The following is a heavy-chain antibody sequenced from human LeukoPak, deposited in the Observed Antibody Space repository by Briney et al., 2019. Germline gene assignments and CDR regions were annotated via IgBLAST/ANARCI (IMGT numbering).Heavy chain of an antibody. Sequence: GGSLRLSCAASGFTFSSYAMSWVRQAPGKGLEWVSAISGSGGSTYYADSVKGRFTISRDNTKSSLFLQMNSLRAEDTAVYYCAGEWELRRGDFDYWGQGTLVTVSS. J-gene: IGHJ4*02. D-gene: IGHD1-26*01. CDR3: AGEWELRRGDFDY. V-gene: IGHV3-23*01. CDR2: ISGSGGST. CDR1: GFTFSSYA.